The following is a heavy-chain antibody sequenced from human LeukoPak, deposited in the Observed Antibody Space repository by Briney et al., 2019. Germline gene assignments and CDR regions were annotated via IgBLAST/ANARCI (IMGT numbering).Heavy chain of an antibody. CDR2: INPSGGST. V-gene: IGHV1-46*01. CDR3: ARGGITMVRGGQVNWFDP. J-gene: IGHJ5*02. CDR1: GYTFTSYY. D-gene: IGHD3-10*01. Sequence: ASVKVSCKASGYTFTSYYMHWVGQAPGQGLEWMGIINPSGGSTSYAQKFQGRVTMTRDTSTSTVYMELSSLRSEDTAVYYCARGGITMVRGGQVNWFDPWGQGTLVTVSS.